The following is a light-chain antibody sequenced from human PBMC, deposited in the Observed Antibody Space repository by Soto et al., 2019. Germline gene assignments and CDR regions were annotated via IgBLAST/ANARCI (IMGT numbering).Light chain of an antibody. V-gene: IGLV2-11*01. Sequence: SVLTQPRSVSGSPGQSVTISCTGTSSDIGAYNYVSWYQQHPGKAPKLMIYTVTNRPSGVPDRFSGSKSDNTASLTISGLQADDEADYYCCSYAGSSSYVFGTGNKVTVL. CDR1: SSDIGAYNY. CDR2: TVT. J-gene: IGLJ1*01. CDR3: CSYAGSSSYV.